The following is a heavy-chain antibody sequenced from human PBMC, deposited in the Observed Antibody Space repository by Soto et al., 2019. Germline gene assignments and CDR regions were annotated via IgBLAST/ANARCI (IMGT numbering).Heavy chain of an antibody. CDR1: GFSLSTSGVG. Sequence: QITFKESGPTLVKPTQTLTLTCTFSGFSLSTSGVGVGWIRQPPGKALEWLALIYWDDAKRYSPSLKSRLTSTKDTSKNQVVLTMTNMDTVDTATYYCAQRTTTMVRGVMDNWYFDLWGRSTLVTVSS. D-gene: IGHD3-10*01. V-gene: IGHV2-5*02. J-gene: IGHJ2*01. CDR3: AQRTTTMVRGVMDNWYFDL. CDR2: IYWDDAK.